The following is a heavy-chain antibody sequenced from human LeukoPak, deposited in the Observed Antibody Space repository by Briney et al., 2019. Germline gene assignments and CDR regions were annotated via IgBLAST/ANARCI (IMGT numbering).Heavy chain of an antibody. CDR2: IYYSGSA. D-gene: IGHD3-16*01. CDR1: GGSISSYY. CDR3: ARHGAYQAFDI. Sequence: TSETLSLTCTVSGGSISSYYWSWIRQPPGKGLEWIGYIYYSGSANYNPSLKSRVTISVDTSKNQFSLKLSSVTAADTAVYYCARHGAYQAFDIWGQGTMVTVSS. V-gene: IGHV4-59*08. J-gene: IGHJ3*02.